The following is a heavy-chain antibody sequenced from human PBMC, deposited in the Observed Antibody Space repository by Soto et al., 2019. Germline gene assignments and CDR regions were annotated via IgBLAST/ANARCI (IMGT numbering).Heavy chain of an antibody. J-gene: IGHJ6*02. D-gene: IGHD1-26*01. V-gene: IGHV1-69*01. CDR2: IIPIFGTA. Sequence: QVQLVQSGAEVRKPGSSVRVSCKASGGSFNRHTISWVRQAPGQGLEWMGGIIPIFGTANHAQKFQGRVTIIADESTSTVYMELSSLRSDDTAVYYCARGIVVGYYYGMDVWGQGTTVTISS. CDR3: ARGIVVGYYYGMDV. CDR1: GGSFNRHT.